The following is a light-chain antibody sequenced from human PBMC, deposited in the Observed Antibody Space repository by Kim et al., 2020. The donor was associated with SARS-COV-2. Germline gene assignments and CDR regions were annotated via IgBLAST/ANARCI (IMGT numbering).Light chain of an antibody. CDR3: QQYYTTPRT. V-gene: IGKV4-1*01. J-gene: IGKJ1*01. CDR1: QNVLYSYNNNNY. Sequence: ATIHCNSSQNVLYSYNNNNYLAWYQQKPGQSPKLLIYWASTRESGVPDRFTGSGSGTDFTLTISSLQAEDVAVYYCQQYYTTPRTFGQGTKVDIK. CDR2: WAS.